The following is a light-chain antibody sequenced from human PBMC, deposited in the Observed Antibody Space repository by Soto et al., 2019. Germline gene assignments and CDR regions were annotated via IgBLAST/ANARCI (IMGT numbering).Light chain of an antibody. CDR3: QQYDNWLGT. CDR2: GAS. J-gene: IGKJ1*01. CDR1: QSVSNN. V-gene: IGKV3-15*01. Sequence: EIVMKQSTATLSVSPGERATLSCRASQSVSNNLAWYQQKPGQAPRLLIYGASTRATGIPARFSGSGSGTEFTLTISSLQSEDFAVYYCQQYDNWLGTFGQGTKVDIK.